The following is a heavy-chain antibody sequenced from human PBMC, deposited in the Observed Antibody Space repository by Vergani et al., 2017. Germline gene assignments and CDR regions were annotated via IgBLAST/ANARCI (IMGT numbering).Heavy chain of an antibody. Sequence: QVQLVQSGAEVKKPGSSVKVSCKASGGTFSSYTISWVRQAPGQGLEWMGRIIPILGIANYAQKFQGRVTITADKSTSTAYMELSSLRSEDTAVYYCASPEYSSSKFNDYWGQGTLVTVSS. J-gene: IGHJ4*02. CDR2: IIPILGIA. D-gene: IGHD6-6*01. V-gene: IGHV1-69*02. CDR1: GGTFSSYT. CDR3: ASPEYSSSKFNDY.